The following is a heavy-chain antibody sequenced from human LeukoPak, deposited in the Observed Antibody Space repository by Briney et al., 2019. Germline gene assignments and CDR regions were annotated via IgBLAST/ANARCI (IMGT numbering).Heavy chain of an antibody. V-gene: IGHV3-21*01. CDR3: ARVQYTSRYFDWLLPYYFDY. CDR1: GFTFSSYS. Sequence: PGGSLRLSCAASGFTFSSYSMNWVRQAPGKGLEWVSSISSSSSSYIYYADSVKGRFTTSRDNAKNSLYLQMNSLRAEDTAVYYCARVQYTSRYFDWLLPYYFDYWGQGTLVTVSS. D-gene: IGHD3-9*01. J-gene: IGHJ4*02. CDR2: ISSSSSSYI.